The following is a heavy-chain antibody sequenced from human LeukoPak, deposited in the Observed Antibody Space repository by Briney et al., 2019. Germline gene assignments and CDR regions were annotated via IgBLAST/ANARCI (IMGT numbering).Heavy chain of an antibody. V-gene: IGHV3-7*01. CDR1: GFTFSGYW. D-gene: IGHD6-19*01. CDR2: IKQDGSET. J-gene: IGHJ6*02. Sequence: GGSLRLSCEASGFTFSGYWMSWVRQAPGMGLQWVANIKQDGSETYYVDSVKGRFTISRDNAKNSVSLQMNSLRAEDTAVYYCARDFGSGSISLFVYNGMDVWGQGTTVTVSS. CDR3: ARDFGSGSISLFVYNGMDV.